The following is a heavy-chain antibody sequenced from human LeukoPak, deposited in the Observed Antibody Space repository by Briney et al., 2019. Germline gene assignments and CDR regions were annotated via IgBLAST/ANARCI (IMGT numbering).Heavy chain of an antibody. CDR1: GYGFTNYW. V-gene: IGHV5-51*01. CDR2: IYPDDSDT. CDR3: ARHRVATEKGLYYFDY. Sequence: ILCCGAGYGFTNYWIGWVRQKPGEGLEGMGIIYPDDSDTRYSPSFQGQVTISADKSISTSYLQWSSLNASDTAIYYCARHRVATEKGLYYFDYWGQGTLVTVSS. D-gene: IGHD5-12*01. J-gene: IGHJ4*02.